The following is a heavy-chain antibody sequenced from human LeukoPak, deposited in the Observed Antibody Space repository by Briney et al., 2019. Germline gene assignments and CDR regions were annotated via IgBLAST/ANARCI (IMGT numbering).Heavy chain of an antibody. CDR2: MNPNSGNT. CDR1: GYTFTSYN. V-gene: IGHV1-8*01. J-gene: IGHJ3*02. Sequence: ASVKVSCKASGYTFTSYNINWVRQATGQGLEWMGWMNPNSGNTGYAQKFQGRVTMTRNTSISTAYMELSSLRSEDTAVYYCARARRVTMIVVVRSRGAFDIWGQGTMVTVSS. D-gene: IGHD3-22*01. CDR3: ARARRVTMIVVVRSRGAFDI.